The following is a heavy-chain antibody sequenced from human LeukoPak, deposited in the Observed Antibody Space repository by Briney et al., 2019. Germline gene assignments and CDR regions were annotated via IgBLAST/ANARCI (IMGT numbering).Heavy chain of an antibody. J-gene: IGHJ6*02. CDR2: ISYDGSNK. Sequence: GGSLRLSSAASGFTFSSYAMHWVRQAPGKGLEWVAVISYDGSNKYYADSVKGRFTISRDNSKNTLYLQMNSLRAEDTAVYYCARDLGDIVVVPAAINLIYYGMDVWGQGTTVTVSS. CDR3: ARDLGDIVVVPAAINLIYYGMDV. CDR1: GFTFSSYA. D-gene: IGHD2-2*01. V-gene: IGHV3-30-3*01.